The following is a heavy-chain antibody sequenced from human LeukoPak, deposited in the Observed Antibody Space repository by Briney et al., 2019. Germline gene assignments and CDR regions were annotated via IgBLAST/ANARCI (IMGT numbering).Heavy chain of an antibody. V-gene: IGHV1-18*01. CDR2: ISAYNGNT. J-gene: IGHJ6*02. Sequence: ASVTVSCTASGYTFTSNGISWVRQAPGQGLEWMGWISAYNGNTNYAQKVQGRVTMTTDTSTSTAYMELRSLRSDDTAVYYCARVRGSGSGGHYYYYYGMDVWGQGTTVTVSS. CDR1: GYTFTSNG. D-gene: IGHD3-10*01. CDR3: ARVRGSGSGGHYYYYYGMDV.